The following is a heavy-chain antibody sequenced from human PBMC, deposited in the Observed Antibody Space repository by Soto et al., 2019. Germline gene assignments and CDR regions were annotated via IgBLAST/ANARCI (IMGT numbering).Heavy chain of an antibody. CDR3: ATLINNSVKTPQSRYYFDS. J-gene: IGHJ4*01. CDR1: GFTFSSYS. CDR2: ISSSSSYI. D-gene: IGHD1-1*01. Sequence: EVQLVESGGGLVTPGESLRLSCAASGFTFSSYSLNWVRQAPGKGLECVASISSSSSYIYYTDSVSGRFTISRSNSKNSLYLQMNSLRPEDTAIYYCATLINNSVKTPQSRYYFDSWGQGTLVTVSS. V-gene: IGHV3-21*02.